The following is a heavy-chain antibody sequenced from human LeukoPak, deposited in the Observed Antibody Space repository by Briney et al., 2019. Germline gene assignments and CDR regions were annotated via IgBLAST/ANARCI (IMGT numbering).Heavy chain of an antibody. CDR2: INHSGIT. Sequence: PSETLSLTCAVYGGSFSGYYWSWIRQPPGKGLEWIGEINHSGITNYNPALKSRVTISVDTSKNQFSLKLSSVTAADTAVYYCARELYSSGYHDAFDIWGQGTMVTVSS. D-gene: IGHD3-22*01. CDR1: GGSFSGYY. V-gene: IGHV4-34*01. CDR3: ARELYSSGYHDAFDI. J-gene: IGHJ3*02.